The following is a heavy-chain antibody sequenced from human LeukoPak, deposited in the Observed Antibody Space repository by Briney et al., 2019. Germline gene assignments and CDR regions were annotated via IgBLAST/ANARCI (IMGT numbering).Heavy chain of an antibody. Sequence: GGSLRLSCAASGFTFKTHAMSWVRQAPGKGLEWVAVISYDGSNKYYADSVKGRFTISRDNSKNTLYLQMNSLRAEDTAVYYCARASKVVTAILDYWGQGTLVTVSS. CDR1: GFTFKTHA. D-gene: IGHD2-21*02. CDR3: ARASKVVTAILDY. V-gene: IGHV3-30-3*01. CDR2: ISYDGSNK. J-gene: IGHJ4*02.